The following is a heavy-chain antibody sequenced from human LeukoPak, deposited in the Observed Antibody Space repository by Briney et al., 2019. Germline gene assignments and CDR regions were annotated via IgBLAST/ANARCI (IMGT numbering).Heavy chain of an antibody. CDR1: GFTFSSYG. J-gene: IGHJ4*02. Sequence: GGSLRLSCATSGFTFSSYGMSWVRQAPGKGLEWVSAIGGRDGSTYYADSVKGRFTISRDNSKNTLYVQMNSLRAEDTAVYYCAKGHYYGSGSLDYWGQGTLVTVSS. D-gene: IGHD3-10*01. CDR2: IGGRDGST. CDR3: AKGHYYGSGSLDY. V-gene: IGHV3-23*01.